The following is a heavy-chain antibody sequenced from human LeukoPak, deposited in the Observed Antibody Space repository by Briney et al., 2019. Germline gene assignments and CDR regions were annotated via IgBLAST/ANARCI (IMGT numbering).Heavy chain of an antibody. CDR3: AKDRFSSGFRWFDP. CDR2: ISGSGGST. CDR1: GFTFSSNA. J-gene: IGHJ5*02. V-gene: IGHV3-23*01. Sequence: GGSLRLSCAASGFTFSSNAMSWVRQAPGKGLEWVSGISGSGGSTNYADSVKGRFNISRDNSKNTGYLQMNSLRAEDTAVYYCAKDRFSSGFRWFDPWGQGTLVTVSS. D-gene: IGHD6-19*01.